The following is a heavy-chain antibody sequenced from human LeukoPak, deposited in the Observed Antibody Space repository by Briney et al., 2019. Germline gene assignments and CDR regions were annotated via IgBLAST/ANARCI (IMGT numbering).Heavy chain of an antibody. D-gene: IGHD6-19*01. Sequence: PGGSLRLSCAASGFTFSSYGLNWVRQAPGEGLEWVSYASPSSTTIYYPDSVKGRFTISRYNAKISLYLQMNSLRAEDTAVYYCAREHTPYGSGCTSAYWGQGTLVTVSS. CDR3: AREHTPYGSGCTSAY. CDR2: ASPSSTTI. V-gene: IGHV3-48*01. J-gene: IGHJ4*02. CDR1: GFTFSSYG.